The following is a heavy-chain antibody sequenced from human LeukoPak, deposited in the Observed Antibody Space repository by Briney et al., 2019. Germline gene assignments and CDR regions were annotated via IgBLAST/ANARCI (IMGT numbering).Heavy chain of an antibody. CDR3: ATIFLKGSRATQAYYFDY. Sequence: ASVKVSCKVSGYTLTELSMHWVRQAPGKGLEWMGGFDPEDGETIYAQKFQGRVTMTEDTSTDTAYMELSSLRSEDTAVYYCATIFLKGSRATQAYYFDYWGQETLVTVSS. CDR2: FDPEDGET. CDR1: GYTLTELS. D-gene: IGHD1-26*01. J-gene: IGHJ4*02. V-gene: IGHV1-24*01.